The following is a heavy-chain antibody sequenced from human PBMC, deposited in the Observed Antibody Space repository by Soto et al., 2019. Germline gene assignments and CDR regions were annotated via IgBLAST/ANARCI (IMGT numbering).Heavy chain of an antibody. CDR3: ARGVWIQLWSATFDY. V-gene: IGHV4-30-4*01. J-gene: IGHJ4*02. Sequence: SETLSLTCTVSGGSISSGDYYWSWIRQPPGKGLEWIGYIYYSGSTYYNPSLKSRVTISVDTSKNQFSLKLSSVTAADTAVYYCARGVWIQLWSATFDYWGQGALVTVSS. CDR1: GGSISSGDYY. CDR2: IYYSGST. D-gene: IGHD5-18*01.